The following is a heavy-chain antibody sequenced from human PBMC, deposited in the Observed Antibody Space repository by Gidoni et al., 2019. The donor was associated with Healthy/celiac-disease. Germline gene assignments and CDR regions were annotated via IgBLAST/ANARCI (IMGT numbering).Heavy chain of an antibody. V-gene: IGHV3-23*01. CDR3: AKHYTTTDAFDI. D-gene: IGHD2-2*02. Sequence: EVQLLESGGGLVQPGRSLSRSCAAYAFTFCSNFLTWVRPAPGRGREWVSGISGGGGSTYYADSVKGRLTIARDNSENTLYLQMNSLRAEETAVYYCAKHYTTTDAFDIWGQGTMVTVSS. CDR1: AFTFCSNF. J-gene: IGHJ3*02. CDR2: ISGGGGST.